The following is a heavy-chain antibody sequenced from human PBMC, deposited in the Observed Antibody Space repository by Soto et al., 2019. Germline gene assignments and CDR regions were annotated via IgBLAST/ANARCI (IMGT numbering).Heavy chain of an antibody. Sequence: SETLSLTCTVSGGSISSYYWSWIRQPPGKGLEWIGYIYYSGSTNYNPSLKSRVTISVDTSKNQFSLKLSSVTAADTAVYYCARSPSRTTNWFDPWGQGTLVTVSS. J-gene: IGHJ5*02. CDR3: ARSPSRTTNWFDP. V-gene: IGHV4-59*01. D-gene: IGHD1-7*01. CDR1: GGSISSYY. CDR2: IYYSGST.